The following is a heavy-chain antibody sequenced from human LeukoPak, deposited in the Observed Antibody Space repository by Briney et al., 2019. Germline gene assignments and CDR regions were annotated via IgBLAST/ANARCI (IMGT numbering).Heavy chain of an antibody. D-gene: IGHD3-22*01. V-gene: IGHV1-2*02. CDR2: INPNSGGT. Sequence: ASVKGSCKASGYTFTGYYIHWVRQAPGQGLEWMGWINPNSGGTNYAQKFQGRVTMTTDTSTSTAYMELRSLKSDDTAVYYCASLKNYYDSSGYLVTDAFDIWGQGTMVTVSS. J-gene: IGHJ3*02. CDR3: ASLKNYYDSSGYLVTDAFDI. CDR1: GYTFTGYY.